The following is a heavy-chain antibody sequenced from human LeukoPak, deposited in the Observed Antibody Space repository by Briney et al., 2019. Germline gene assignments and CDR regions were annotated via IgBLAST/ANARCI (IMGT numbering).Heavy chain of an antibody. CDR1: GFSLSSYW. J-gene: IGHJ4*02. Sequence: AGGSLRLSCAASGFSLSSYWMSWVRQAPGKGLEWVGNINLDGSEKNYVDSVKGRFTISRDNSKNSLYLQMNSLRAEDTAVYFCARDRYYIFDYWGQGAPVTVSS. CDR2: INLDGSEK. V-gene: IGHV3-7*01. CDR3: ARDRYYIFDY. D-gene: IGHD3-10*01.